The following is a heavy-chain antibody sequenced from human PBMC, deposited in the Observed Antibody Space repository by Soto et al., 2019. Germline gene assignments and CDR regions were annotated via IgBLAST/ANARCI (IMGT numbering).Heavy chain of an antibody. V-gene: IGHV3-9*01. J-gene: IGHJ6*01. CDR1: GFTFDDYA. Sequence: EVQLVESGGGLVQPGRSLRLSCAASGFTFDDYAMHWVRQAPGKGLEWVSGISWNSGSIGYADSVKGRFTISRDNAKNSLYLQMNSLRAEDTALYYCAKDRRSKQLANYYYYYGMDVW. CDR2: ISWNSGSI. D-gene: IGHD6-13*01. CDR3: AKDRRSKQLANYYYYYGMDV.